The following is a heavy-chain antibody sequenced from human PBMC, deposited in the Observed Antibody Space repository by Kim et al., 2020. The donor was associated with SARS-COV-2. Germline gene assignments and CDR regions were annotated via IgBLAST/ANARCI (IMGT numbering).Heavy chain of an antibody. V-gene: IGHV3-23*01. CDR3: AKEKVEQWYFDV. CDR2: ISGSGGST. D-gene: IGHD6-13*01. CDR1: GFTFGTYA. J-gene: IGHJ2*01. Sequence: GGSLRLSCAASGFTFGTYAMSWVRQAPGKGLEWVSAISGSGGSTYYADSVKGRFTISRDNSRNTLYLQMNSLRAEDTAIYYCAKEKVEQWYFDVWGRGTLVTVS.